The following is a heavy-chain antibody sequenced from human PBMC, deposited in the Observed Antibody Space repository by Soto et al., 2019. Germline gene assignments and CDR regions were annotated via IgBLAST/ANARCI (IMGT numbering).Heavy chain of an antibody. CDR3: TTDSYSTMLVVRFAY. CDR1: GFTFSNAW. CDR2: IKSKTDGGTT. V-gene: IGHV3-15*07. J-gene: IGHJ4*01. Sequence: SGGSLRLSCAASGFTFSNAWINWVRQAPGKGLEWVGRIKSKTDGGTTDFAAPVKGRFAISRDDSKNMVYLQMNSLKTEDTGIYYYTTDSYSTMLVVRFAYWGHGTLVTVSS. D-gene: IGHD3-22*01.